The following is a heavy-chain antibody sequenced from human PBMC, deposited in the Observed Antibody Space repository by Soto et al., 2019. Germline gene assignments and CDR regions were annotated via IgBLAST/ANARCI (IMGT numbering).Heavy chain of an antibody. D-gene: IGHD3-22*01. V-gene: IGHV3-9*01. CDR2: ISWNSGSI. Sequence: EVQLVESGGGLVQPGRSLRLSCAASGFTLDDYAMHWVRQAPGKGLEWVSGISWNSGSIGYVDSVKGRFTISRDNAKNSLYLHMNSLRAEDTALYYCAKVTSYYYDSSGQGNAFDIWGQVTMDTVSS. CDR3: AKVTSYYYDSSGQGNAFDI. CDR1: GFTLDDYA. J-gene: IGHJ3*02.